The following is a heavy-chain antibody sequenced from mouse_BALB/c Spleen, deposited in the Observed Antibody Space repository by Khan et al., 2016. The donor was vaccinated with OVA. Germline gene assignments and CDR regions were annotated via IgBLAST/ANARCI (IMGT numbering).Heavy chain of an antibody. Sequence: VQLQQSGAELARPGASVKMSCKASGYTFTSYTIHWIKLRPGQGLEWIGFINPSNGYTNYNQKFKDKATLTADKSSTTVYMQLSSLTSDDSAVXSCVRDGAYHRNDSWFAYWRQGTLVTVSA. V-gene: IGHV1-4*01. J-gene: IGHJ3*01. CDR2: INPSNGYT. CDR1: GYTFTSYT. D-gene: IGHD2-14*01. CDR3: VRDGAYHRNDSWFAY.